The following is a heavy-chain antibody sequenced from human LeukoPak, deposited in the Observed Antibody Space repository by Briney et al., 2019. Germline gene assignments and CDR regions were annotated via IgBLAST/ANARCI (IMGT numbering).Heavy chain of an antibody. D-gene: IGHD2-21*02. CDR1: GLTFSGSV. V-gene: IGHV3-73*01. Sequence: PGGSLKLSCAASGLTFSGSVMHCVRQASGKGLEWVGRIRSKANSYATAYAASVRGRFTISRDDSKNTAYLRMNSLKTEDTAVYYCTRLWGDCGGDCYYHDYWGQGTLVTVSS. CDR2: IRSKANSYAT. J-gene: IGHJ4*02. CDR3: TRLWGDCGGDCYYHDY.